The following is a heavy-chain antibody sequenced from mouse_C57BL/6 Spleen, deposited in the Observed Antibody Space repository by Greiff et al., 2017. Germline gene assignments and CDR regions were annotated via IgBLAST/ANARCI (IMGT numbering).Heavy chain of an antibody. CDR1: GYAFSSSW. D-gene: IGHD1-3*01. V-gene: IGHV1-82*01. CDR3: AREGSKGAYYYAMDY. J-gene: IGHJ4*01. Sequence: VQLQQSGPELVKPGASVKISCKASGYAFSSSWMNWVKQRPGTGLEWIGRLYPGDGDTNYTGKFKGTATLTSDKSSSTAYMQLSSLTSEDSAVYFCAREGSKGAYYYAMDYWGQGTSVTVSS. CDR2: LYPGDGDT.